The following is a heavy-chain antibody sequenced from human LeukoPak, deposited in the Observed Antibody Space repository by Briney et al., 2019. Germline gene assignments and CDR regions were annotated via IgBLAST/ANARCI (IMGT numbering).Heavy chain of an antibody. CDR2: ISNDGSST. Sequence: GGSLRLSCAASGFTFTTYWIHWVRQAPGKGLVWVSRISNDGSSTTYADSVKGRFTISRDNSKNTLYLQMNSLRAEDTAVYYCAKLWDIVVVVAATNWGQGTLVTVSS. CDR3: AKLWDIVVVVAATN. J-gene: IGHJ4*02. V-gene: IGHV3-74*01. CDR1: GFTFTTYW. D-gene: IGHD2-15*01.